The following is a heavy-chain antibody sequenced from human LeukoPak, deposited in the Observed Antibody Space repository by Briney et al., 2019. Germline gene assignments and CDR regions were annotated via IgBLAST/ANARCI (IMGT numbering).Heavy chain of an antibody. D-gene: IGHD6-13*01. J-gene: IGHJ6*02. CDR3: ARGGAAAGTLTYYYYYGMDV. CDR1: GFTFSSYS. Sequence: GGSLRLSCAASGFTFSSYSMNWVRQAPGKGLEWVSSISSSSSYIYYADSVKGRFTISRDNAKNSLYLQMNSLRAEDTAVYYCARGGAAAGTLTYYYYYGMDVWGQGTTATVSS. CDR2: ISSSSSYI. V-gene: IGHV3-21*01.